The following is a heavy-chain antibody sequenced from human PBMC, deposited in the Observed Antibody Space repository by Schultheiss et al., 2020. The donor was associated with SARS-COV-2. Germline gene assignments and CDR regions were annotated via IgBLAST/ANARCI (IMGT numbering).Heavy chain of an antibody. Sequence: GESLKISCAASGFTFSSYGMHWVRQAPGKGLEWVSSISSSGSTIYYADSVKGRFTISRDNAKNSLYLQMNSLRAEDTAVYYCAQGREIYYYFDYWGQGTLVTVSS. D-gene: IGHD5-24*01. J-gene: IGHJ4*02. CDR2: ISSSGSTI. CDR1: GFTFSSYG. CDR3: AQGREIYYYFDY. V-gene: IGHV3-21*04.